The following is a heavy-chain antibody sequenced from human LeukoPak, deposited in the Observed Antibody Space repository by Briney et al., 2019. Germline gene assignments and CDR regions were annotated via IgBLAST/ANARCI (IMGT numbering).Heavy chain of an antibody. J-gene: IGHJ4*02. V-gene: IGHV4-59*01. D-gene: IGHD4-17*01. Sequence: PSETLSLTCTVSGGSISIYYWNWIRQPPGKGLEWIGYIYYSGSTNYNPSLKSRVTISVDTSKNQFSLKLSSVTAADMAVYYCARGLTTVTTVDYWGLGTLVTVSS. CDR2: IYYSGST. CDR1: GGSISIYY. CDR3: ARGLTTVTTVDY.